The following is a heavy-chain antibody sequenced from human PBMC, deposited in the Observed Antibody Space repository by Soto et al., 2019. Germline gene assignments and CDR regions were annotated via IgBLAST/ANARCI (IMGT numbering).Heavy chain of an antibody. V-gene: IGHV2-5*02. CDR2: IYWDDDK. CDR3: ARGYCSGGSCHVDY. CDR1: GFSLSTSGVG. D-gene: IGHD2-15*01. J-gene: IGHJ4*02. Sequence: QITLKESGPTLVKPTQTLTLTCTFSGFSLSTSGVGVGWIRQPPGNALEWLALIYWDDDKRYSPSLKSRLTITKDTSKNQVVLTMTNMDPVDTATYYCARGYCSGGSCHVDYWGQGTLVTVSS.